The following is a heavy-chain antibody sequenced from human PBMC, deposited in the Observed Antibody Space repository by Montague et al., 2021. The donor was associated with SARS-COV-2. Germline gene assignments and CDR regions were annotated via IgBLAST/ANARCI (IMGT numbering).Heavy chain of an antibody. CDR3: TSGREGNYNVMDV. Sequence: CAISGDSVARHSATWNWVRQSPSRGLEWLGRTYYRYKWYNDYAVSVRGRVTINPDTSKNQFSLQLNSVTPEDTAIYYCTSGREGNYNVMDVWGQGTAVTVSS. J-gene: IGHJ6*02. CDR2: TYYRYKWYN. D-gene: IGHD1-1*01. CDR1: GDSVARHSAT. V-gene: IGHV6-1*01.